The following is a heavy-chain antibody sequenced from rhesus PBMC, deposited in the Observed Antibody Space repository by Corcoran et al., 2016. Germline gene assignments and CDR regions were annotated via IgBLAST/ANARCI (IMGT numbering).Heavy chain of an antibody. V-gene: IGHV4S7*01. D-gene: IGHD6S26*01. J-gene: IGHJ4*01. CDR1: GVSIRDSYY. Sequence: QVQLQESGPGLVKPSETLSLTCAVSGVSIRDSYYWHWIRPPPGKGLEWLGNINGSSGSTYYNPSLKSRVTISKDTSKNQFSLKLSSVTAADTAVYYCARDRGIAAAGHWGQGVLVTVSS. CDR2: INGSSGST. CDR3: ARDRGIAAAGH.